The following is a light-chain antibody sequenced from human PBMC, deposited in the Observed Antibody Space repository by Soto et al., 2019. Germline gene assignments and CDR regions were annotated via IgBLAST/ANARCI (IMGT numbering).Light chain of an antibody. V-gene: IGKV3-15*01. Sequence: EIVMTQYPATLSVSPGERATLSCRASQSVGSNLAWYQQKPGQVPRLLIYGTSTRATASPASFSGSGSGTEFTLTISRLQSEDFAVYYCQQYDRWPWTFGQGTKVEIK. J-gene: IGKJ1*01. CDR3: QQYDRWPWT. CDR1: QSVGSN. CDR2: GTS.